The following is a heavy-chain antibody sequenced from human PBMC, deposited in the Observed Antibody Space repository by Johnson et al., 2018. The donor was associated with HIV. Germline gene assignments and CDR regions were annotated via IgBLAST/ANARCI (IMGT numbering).Heavy chain of an antibody. V-gene: IGHV3-7*03. CDR1: GFTFSSYW. Sequence: VQLVESGGGLVQPGGSLRLSCAASGFTFSSYWMSWVRQAPGKGLEWVANIKQDGSEKYYVDSVKGRFTISRDNSKNTLYLQMNSLRAEDTAVYYCARTPGYSRSFDIWGQGTMVTVSS. CDR3: ARTPGYSRSFDI. D-gene: IGHD2-15*01. J-gene: IGHJ3*02. CDR2: IKQDGSEK.